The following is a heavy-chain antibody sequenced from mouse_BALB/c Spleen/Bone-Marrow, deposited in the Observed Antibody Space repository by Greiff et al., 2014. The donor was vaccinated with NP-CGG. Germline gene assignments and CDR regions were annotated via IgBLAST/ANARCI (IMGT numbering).Heavy chain of an antibody. CDR1: GYTFTDYV. V-gene: IGHV1-77*01. Sequence: VQLQQSGPELVKPGASVKMSCKASGYTFTDYVISWVKQRPGQGLEWIGEIYPGSGGTYYNEKFKGKATLTADKSSNTAYMQLSSQTSADSAVNFSATGLDYWRPGTTLTVSS. CDR2: IYPGSGGT. D-gene: IGHD3-3*01. CDR3: ATGLDY. J-gene: IGHJ2*01.